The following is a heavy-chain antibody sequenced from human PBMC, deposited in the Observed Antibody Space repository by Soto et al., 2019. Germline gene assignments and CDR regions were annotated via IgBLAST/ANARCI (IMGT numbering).Heavy chain of an antibody. D-gene: IGHD3-10*01. CDR1: GYSFTNYW. CDR2: IDASDSYT. Sequence: GESLKISCKGSGYSFTNYWISWVRQMPGKGLEWMGRIDASDSYTNYSPSFQGHVTMSADKSISAAYLQWSSLKASDTAMYYCARHGVWFGELFDPTPIDYWGQGTLVTVSS. CDR3: ARHGVWFGELFDPTPIDY. J-gene: IGHJ4*02. V-gene: IGHV5-10-1*01.